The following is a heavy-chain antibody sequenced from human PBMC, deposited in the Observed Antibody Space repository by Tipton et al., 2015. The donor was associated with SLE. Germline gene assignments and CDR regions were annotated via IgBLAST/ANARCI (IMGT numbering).Heavy chain of an antibody. V-gene: IGHV4-30-2*01. J-gene: IGHJ4*02. CDR1: GGSISSGGYS. CDR2: IYHSGST. Sequence: TLSLTCAVSGGSISSGGYSWSWIRQPPGKGLEWIGYIYHSGSTYYNPSLKSRVTISVDRSKNQFSLKLSSVTAADTAVYYCARDLTYYDSSGQDYWGQGTLVTVSS. CDR3: ARDLTYYDSSGQDY. D-gene: IGHD3-22*01.